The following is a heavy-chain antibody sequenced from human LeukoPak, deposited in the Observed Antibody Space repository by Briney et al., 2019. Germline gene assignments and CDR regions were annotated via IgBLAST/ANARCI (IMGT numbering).Heavy chain of an antibody. CDR3: KFGGVTATFFDY. CDR1: GFTFSSYA. CDR2: ISGSGGST. J-gene: IGHJ4*02. V-gene: IGHV3-23*01. Sequence: GGSLRLSCAASGFTFSSYAMSWVRQAPGKGLEWFSAISGSGGSTYYADSVKGRFTISRDNSKNTLYLQMNSLRAEDTAVYYCKFGGVTATFFDYWGQGTLVTVSS. D-gene: IGHD3-16*01.